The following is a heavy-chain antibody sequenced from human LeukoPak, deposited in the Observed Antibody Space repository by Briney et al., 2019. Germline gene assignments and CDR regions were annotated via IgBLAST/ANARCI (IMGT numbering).Heavy chain of an antibody. CDR2: IYYSGST. D-gene: IGHD6-13*01. J-gene: IGHJ1*01. Sequence: SETLSLTCTVSGGSISSSSYYWGWIRQPPGKGLEWIGSIYYSGSTYYNPSLKSRVTISVDTSKNQFSLKLSSVTAADTAVYYCAGAGIAAAGAEYFQHWGQGTLVTVSS. CDR1: GGSISSSSYY. CDR3: AGAGIAAAGAEYFQH. V-gene: IGHV4-39*07.